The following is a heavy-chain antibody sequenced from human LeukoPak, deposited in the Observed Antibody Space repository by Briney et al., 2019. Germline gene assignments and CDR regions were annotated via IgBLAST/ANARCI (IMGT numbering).Heavy chain of an antibody. CDR3: ARQSRGYGYYYYGMDV. D-gene: IGHD5-18*01. Sequence: SETLSLTCAVYGGSFSGYYWSWIRQPPGKGREWIGEINHSGSTNYNPSLKSRVTISVDTSKNQFSLKLSSLTAADTAVYYCARQSRGYGYYYYGMDVWGQGTTVTVSS. V-gene: IGHV4-34*01. CDR2: INHSGST. CDR1: GGSFSGYY. J-gene: IGHJ6*02.